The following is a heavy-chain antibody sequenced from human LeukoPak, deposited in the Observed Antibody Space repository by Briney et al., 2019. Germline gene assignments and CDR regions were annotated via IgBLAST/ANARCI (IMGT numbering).Heavy chain of an antibody. CDR1: GGTFSSYA. Sequence: ASVKVSCKASGGTFSSYAISWVRQAPGQGLEWMGIITPSGGSTSYAQKFQGRVTMTRDTSTSTVYMELSSLRSEDTAVYYCAREGGIAARPMDDWGQGTLVTVSS. D-gene: IGHD6-6*01. V-gene: IGHV1-46*01. J-gene: IGHJ4*02. CDR3: AREGGIAARPMDD. CDR2: ITPSGGST.